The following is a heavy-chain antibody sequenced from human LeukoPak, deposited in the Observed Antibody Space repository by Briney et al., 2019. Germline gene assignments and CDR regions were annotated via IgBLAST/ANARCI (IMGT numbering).Heavy chain of an antibody. V-gene: IGHV3-21*01. CDR1: GFTLSSYS. D-gene: IGHD2-2*01. CDR2: ISSSSSYI. CDR3: ARVGSTSCYDY. Sequence: GGSLRLSCAVYGFTLSSYSMSWVRQAPGEGLEWVSSISSSSSYIYYADSVKGRFTISRDNAKNPLYLQMNSLRAEDTAVYYCARVGSTSCYDYWGQGTLVTVSS. J-gene: IGHJ4*02.